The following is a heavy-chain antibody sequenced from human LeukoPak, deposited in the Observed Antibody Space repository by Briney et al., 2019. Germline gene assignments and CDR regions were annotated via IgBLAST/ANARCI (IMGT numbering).Heavy chain of an antibody. D-gene: IGHD6-19*01. Sequence: ASVKVSCKASGGTFSSYAISWVRQAPGQGLEWMGRIIPILGIANYAQKFQGRVTITADKSTSTVYMELSSLRSEDTAVYYCARGVAVAGTYRYWGQGTLVTVSS. CDR3: ARGVAVAGTYRY. J-gene: IGHJ4*02. V-gene: IGHV1-69*04. CDR1: GGTFSSYA. CDR2: IIPILGIA.